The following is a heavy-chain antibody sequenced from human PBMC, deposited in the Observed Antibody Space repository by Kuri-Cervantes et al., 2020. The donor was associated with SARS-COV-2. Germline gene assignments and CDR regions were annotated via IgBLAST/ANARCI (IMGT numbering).Heavy chain of an antibody. V-gene: IGHV3-30*15. D-gene: IGHD6-19*01. J-gene: IGHJ4*02. CDR1: GFTFSSYA. CDR3: AKGGITVAGPIDY. CDR2: ISYDGSNK. Sequence: LSLTCAASGFTFSSYAMHWVRQAPGKGLEWVAVISYDGSNKYYADSVKGRFTISRDNSKNTLYLQMSSLTPEDTALYYCAKGGITVAGPIDYWGQGTLVTVSS.